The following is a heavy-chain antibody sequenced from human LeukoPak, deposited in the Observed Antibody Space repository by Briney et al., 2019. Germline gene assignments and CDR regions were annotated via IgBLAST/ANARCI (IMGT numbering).Heavy chain of an antibody. CDR1: GGSISSSSYY. V-gene: IGHV4-39*01. Sequence: SETLSLTCTVSGGSISSSSYYWGWIRQPPGKGLEWLGSIYYSGSTYYNPSLKSRVTISVDTSKNQFSLKLSSVTAADTAVYYCARHMRVATILNWFDPWGQGTLVTVSS. D-gene: IGHD5-12*01. CDR3: ARHMRVATILNWFDP. CDR2: IYYSGST. J-gene: IGHJ5*02.